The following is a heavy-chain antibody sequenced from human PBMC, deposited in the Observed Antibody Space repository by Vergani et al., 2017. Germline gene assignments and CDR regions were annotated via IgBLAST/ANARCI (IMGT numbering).Heavy chain of an antibody. CDR3: ARVYYMDV. CDR2: ISSNGGST. CDR1: GFTFSSYA. J-gene: IGHJ6*03. Sequence: EVQLVESGGGLVQPGGSLRLSCAASGFTFSSYAMHWVRQAPGKGLEYVSAISSNGGSTYYANSVKGRFTISRDNAKNTLYLQMNSLRAEDTAVYYGARVYYMDVWGKGTTVTVSS. V-gene: IGHV3-64*01.